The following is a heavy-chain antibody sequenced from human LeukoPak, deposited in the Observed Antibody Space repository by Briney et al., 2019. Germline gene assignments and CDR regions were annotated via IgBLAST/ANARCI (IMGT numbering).Heavy chain of an antibody. CDR3: AKAITFGSFWYFDL. CDR1: EFAFSRFA. J-gene: IGHJ2*01. Sequence: GGSLRLSCAAPEFAFSRFAMHWVRQAPGKGLEWVAVISYDVNNRYYADSVEGRFTISRDNSKNTLYLQMNSLRVEDTAVYYCAKAITFGSFWYFDLWGRGTLVTVSS. CDR2: ISYDVNNR. V-gene: IGHV3-30*18. D-gene: IGHD3-16*01.